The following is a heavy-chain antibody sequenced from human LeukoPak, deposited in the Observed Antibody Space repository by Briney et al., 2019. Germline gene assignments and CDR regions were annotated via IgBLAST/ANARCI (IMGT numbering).Heavy chain of an antibody. CDR3: AKERYRNGEIFDY. CDR2: ISYDGSNK. J-gene: IGHJ4*02. Sequence: AGGCLRLSCGASGFTFTFSSYGMHWVRQAPGKGLEWVAFISYDGSNKYYADSVKGRFTISRDNSKNTLYLQMNSLRAEDTAVYYCAKERYRNGEIFDYWGQGTLVTVS. V-gene: IGHV3-30*18. D-gene: IGHD5-18*01. CDR1: GFTFTFSSYG.